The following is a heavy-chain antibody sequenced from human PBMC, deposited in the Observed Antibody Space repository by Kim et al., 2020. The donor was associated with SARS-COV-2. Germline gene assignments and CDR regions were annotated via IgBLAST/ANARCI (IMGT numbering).Heavy chain of an antibody. V-gene: IGHV3-23*01. Sequence: GGSLRLSCAASGFTFSSYGMSWVRQAPGKGLEWVSGISGSGVNTYYADSVKGRFTISRDSSKNTPYLQMNSLRVEDTAVYYCATRGCSSTSCYPKDWYF. J-gene: IGHJ2*01. CDR3: ATRGCSSTSCYPKDWYF. CDR2: ISGSGVNT. CDR1: GFTFSSYG. D-gene: IGHD2-2*01.